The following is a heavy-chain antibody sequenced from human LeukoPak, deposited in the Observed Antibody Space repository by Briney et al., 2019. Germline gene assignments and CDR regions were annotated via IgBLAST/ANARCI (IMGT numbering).Heavy chain of an antibody. D-gene: IGHD3-22*01. CDR1: DGSISSYY. CDR3: ASTYYDSLVV. Sequence: SETLSLTCTVSDGSISSYYWSWIRQPPGKGLEWIGYIYYSGSTNYNPSLKSRVTISVDTSKNQSSLKLSSVTAADTAVYYCASTYYDSLVVWGQGTLVTVSS. CDR2: IYYSGST. J-gene: IGHJ4*02. V-gene: IGHV4-59*01.